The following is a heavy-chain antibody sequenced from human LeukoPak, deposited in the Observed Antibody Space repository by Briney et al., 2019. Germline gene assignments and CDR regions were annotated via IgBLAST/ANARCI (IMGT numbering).Heavy chain of an antibody. V-gene: IGHV3-23*01. Sequence: GGTLRLSCAASGLTFSSYGMSWVRQAPGKGLEWVSGISGGGGSTFYTDSVKGRFTISRDNSKNTLYLQMNSLRAEDTAVYYCAKDLSPYSSSSGGFDPWGQGTLVTVSS. CDR3: AKDLSPYSSSSGGFDP. J-gene: IGHJ5*02. CDR2: ISGGGGST. D-gene: IGHD6-6*01. CDR1: GLTFSSYG.